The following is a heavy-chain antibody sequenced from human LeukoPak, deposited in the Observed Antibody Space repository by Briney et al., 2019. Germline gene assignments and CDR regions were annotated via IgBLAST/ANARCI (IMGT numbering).Heavy chain of an antibody. Sequence: GGSLRLSCAASGFTFSSYWMSWVRQAPGKGLEWVANIKQDGSEKYYVDSVKGRFTISRDNAKNSLYLQMNSLRAEDTAVYYCAREKPPYQLSSSRWFDPWGQGTLVTVSS. D-gene: IGHD2-2*01. V-gene: IGHV3-7*01. CDR2: IKQDGSEK. J-gene: IGHJ5*02. CDR3: AREKPPYQLSSSRWFDP. CDR1: GFTFSSYW.